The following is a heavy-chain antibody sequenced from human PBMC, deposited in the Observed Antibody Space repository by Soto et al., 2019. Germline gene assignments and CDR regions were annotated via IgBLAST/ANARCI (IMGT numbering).Heavy chain of an antibody. D-gene: IGHD3-10*01. V-gene: IGHV4-59*01. J-gene: IGHJ6*02. CDR2: IYYSGST. CDR3: ARDQRYYGSGSYYTYYYYGMDV. CDR1: GGSISSYY. Sequence: SETLSLTCTVSGGSISSYYWSWIRQPPGKGLEWIGYIYYSGSTNYNPSLKSRVTIPVDTSKNQFSLKLSSVTAADTAVYYCARDQRYYGSGSYYTYYYYGMDVWGQGTTVTVSS.